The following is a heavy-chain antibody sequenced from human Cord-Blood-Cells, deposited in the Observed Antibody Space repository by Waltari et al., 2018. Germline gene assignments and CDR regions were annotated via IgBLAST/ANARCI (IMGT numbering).Heavy chain of an antibody. J-gene: IGHJ4*02. CDR3: ARGRGGDY. D-gene: IGHD2-15*01. CDR2: INHSGST. CDR1: GGSFSGYY. V-gene: IGHV4-34*01. Sequence: QVHLQQWRAGLLKPSETLSLTCAVYGGSFSGYYCGWIRQPRGKGLDWIGEINHSGSTNYKLSLKSRVTISVDTSKSQFSLELGSVSSADTAVYYGARGRGGDYWGQGTLVTVSS.